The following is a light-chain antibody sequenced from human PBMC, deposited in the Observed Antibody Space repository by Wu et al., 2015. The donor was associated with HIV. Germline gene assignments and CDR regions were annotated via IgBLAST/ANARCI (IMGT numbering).Light chain of an antibody. CDR3: QQRGNWPLFT. Sequence: EIVLTQSPATLSLSPGERATLSCRASQSVGSYLAWYQKKPGQAPRLLMYNASDRATGIPARFSGSGSGTDFTLTISSLEPEDFAVYYCQQRGNWPLFTFGPGTKVDIK. CDR1: QSVGSY. V-gene: IGKV3-11*01. CDR2: NAS. J-gene: IGKJ3*01.